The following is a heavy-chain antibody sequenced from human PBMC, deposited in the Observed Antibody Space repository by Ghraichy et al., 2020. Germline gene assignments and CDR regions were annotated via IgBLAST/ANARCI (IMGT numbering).Heavy chain of an antibody. J-gene: IGHJ3*02. CDR2: IIPIFGTA. D-gene: IGHD3-22*01. Sequence: SVKVSCKASGGTFSSYAISWVRQAPGQGLEWMGGIIPIFGTANYAQKFQGRVTITADESTSTAYMELSSLRSEDTAVYYCARGMGDSSGTVDDAFDIWGQGTMVTVSS. CDR3: ARGMGDSSGTVDDAFDI. V-gene: IGHV1-69*13. CDR1: GGTFSSYA.